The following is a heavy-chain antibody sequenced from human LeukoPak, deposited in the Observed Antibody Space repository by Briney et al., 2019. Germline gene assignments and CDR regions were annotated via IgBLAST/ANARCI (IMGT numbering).Heavy chain of an antibody. J-gene: IGHJ4*02. V-gene: IGHV3-53*01. CDR3: ARGGDYYSFDY. CDR2: IYSGGST. D-gene: IGHD3-22*01. Sequence: GGSLRLSCAASGFTFSNNYMSWVRQAPGKGLEWVSVIYSGGSTYYADSVKGRFTVSRDNSKNTLYLQMSSLRAEDTAVYYCARGGDYYSFDYWGQGTLVTVSS. CDR1: GFTFSNNY.